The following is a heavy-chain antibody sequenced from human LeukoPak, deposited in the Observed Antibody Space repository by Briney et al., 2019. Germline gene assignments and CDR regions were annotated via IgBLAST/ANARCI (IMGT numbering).Heavy chain of an antibody. J-gene: IGHJ3*02. V-gene: IGHV4-59*01. CDR1: GGSISSYY. CDR3: ARVGARYCGGDCYAFDI. CDR2: LYYSGST. Sequence: KPSETLSLTCTVSGGSISSYYWSWFRQPPGQGLEWIGYLYYSGSTHYNPSLKSRVTISVDTSKNQFSLKLSSVTAADTAVYYCARVGARYCGGDCYAFDIWGQGTMVTVSS. D-gene: IGHD2-21*01.